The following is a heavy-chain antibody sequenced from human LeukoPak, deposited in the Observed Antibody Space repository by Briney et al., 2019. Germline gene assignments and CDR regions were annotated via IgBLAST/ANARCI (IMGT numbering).Heavy chain of an antibody. CDR1: GYTFTGYY. CDR3: ARGIRITMIVVVTPDY. V-gene: IGHV1-2*02. J-gene: IGHJ4*02. Sequence: ASVKVSCKASGYTFTGYYMHWVRQAPGQGLEWMGWINPNSGGTNYAQKFQGRVTMTRDTSISTAHMELSRLRSDDTAVYYCARGIRITMIVVVTPDYWGQGTQVTVSS. CDR2: INPNSGGT. D-gene: IGHD3-22*01.